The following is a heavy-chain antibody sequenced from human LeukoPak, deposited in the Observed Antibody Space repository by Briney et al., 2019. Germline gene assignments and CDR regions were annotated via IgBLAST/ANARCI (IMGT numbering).Heavy chain of an antibody. CDR1: GYTFTSYG. CDR3: ARDQKYGLSAAATDV. Sequence: ASVKVSCKASGYTFTSYGISWVRQAPGQGLEWMGWISAYNGNTNYAQKLQGRVTMTRDTSTSTVYMELRSLRSEDTAVYYCARDQKYGLSAAATDVWGKGTTVTVSS. V-gene: IGHV1-18*01. CDR2: ISAYNGNT. D-gene: IGHD6-13*01. J-gene: IGHJ6*04.